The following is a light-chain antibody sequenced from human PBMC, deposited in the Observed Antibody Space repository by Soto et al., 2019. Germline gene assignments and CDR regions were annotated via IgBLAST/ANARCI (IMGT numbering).Light chain of an antibody. Sequence: EIVLTQSPATLSLSPGDRATLSCRASQGVSSYLAWYQQRPGQAPKLLIYAASNRATGIPARFSGSGSGTDFFLTISSQAPEDFAVNYCQQRINWLFTFGPGTKVDIK. CDR3: QQRINWLFT. CDR2: AAS. CDR1: QGVSSY. V-gene: IGKV3-11*01. J-gene: IGKJ3*01.